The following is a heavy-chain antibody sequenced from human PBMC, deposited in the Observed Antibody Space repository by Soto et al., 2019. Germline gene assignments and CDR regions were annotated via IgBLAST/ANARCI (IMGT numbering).Heavy chain of an antibody. CDR2: ISSSSTYI. CDR1: GFTFSDYA. Sequence: LRLSCAASGFTFSDYAMNWVRQAPGKGLEWVSSISSSSTYIYYADSVEGRFTISRDNARNSLTLQMDSLRAEDTAVYFCATGRPPKFYFDNWGQGALVTVSS. CDR3: ATGRPPKFYFDN. J-gene: IGHJ4*02. V-gene: IGHV3-21*01.